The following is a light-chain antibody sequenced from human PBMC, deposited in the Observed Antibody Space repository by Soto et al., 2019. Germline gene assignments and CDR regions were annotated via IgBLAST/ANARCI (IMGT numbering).Light chain of an antibody. Sequence: DIPMTLSPSSLSASVGDRVTITCRESQGIRNDLGCYQQKPGKAPKRLIYAASSLQSGVPSRFSGSGSGTEFTLTISSLQPDDFATYYCQHYNSYSEAFGQGTKVDIK. CDR3: QHYNSYSEA. V-gene: IGKV1-17*01. CDR2: AAS. CDR1: QGIRND. J-gene: IGKJ1*01.